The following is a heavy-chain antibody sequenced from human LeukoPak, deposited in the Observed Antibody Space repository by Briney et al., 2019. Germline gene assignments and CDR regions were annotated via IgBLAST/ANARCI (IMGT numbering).Heavy chain of an antibody. CDR2: ILYDGSNK. J-gene: IGHJ4*02. CDR1: GFTFSSYG. V-gene: IGHV3-30*02. Sequence: PGGSLRLSCAASGFTFSSYGMHWVRQAPGKGLEWVAFILYDGSNKYYADSVKGRFTISRDNSKNTLYLQMNSLRAEDTAVYYCAKDHGIQLWLPGYYFDYWGQGTLVTVSS. D-gene: IGHD5-18*01. CDR3: AKDHGIQLWLPGYYFDY.